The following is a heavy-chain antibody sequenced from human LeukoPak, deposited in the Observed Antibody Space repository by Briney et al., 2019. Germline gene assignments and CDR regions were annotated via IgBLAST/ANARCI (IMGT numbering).Heavy chain of an antibody. CDR3: AQSIAARPPHNWFDP. Sequence: SETLSLTCTVSGGSISSYYWSWIRQPPGKGLEWIGYIYYSGSTNYNPSLKSRVTISVDTSKNQFSLKLSSVTAADTAVYYCAQSIAARPPHNWFDPWGQGTLVTVSS. V-gene: IGHV4-59*01. CDR1: GGSISSYY. J-gene: IGHJ5*02. D-gene: IGHD6-6*01. CDR2: IYYSGST.